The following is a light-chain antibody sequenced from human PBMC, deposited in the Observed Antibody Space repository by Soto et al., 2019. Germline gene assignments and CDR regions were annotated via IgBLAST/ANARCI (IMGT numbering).Light chain of an antibody. CDR3: QQDASSPST. Sequence: EIVLTQSPGTLSLSPGERATLSCRASQTVTSNYLAWYQRKPGQAPRLLIYGASSRATDIPDRFSGSGSGTDFTLTITRLEPEDFAVYFCQQDASSPSTFGQGTKGEIK. V-gene: IGKV3-20*01. J-gene: IGKJ1*01. CDR2: GAS. CDR1: QTVTSNY.